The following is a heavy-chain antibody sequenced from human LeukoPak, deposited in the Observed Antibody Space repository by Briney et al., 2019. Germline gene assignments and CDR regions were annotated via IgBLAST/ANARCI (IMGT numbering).Heavy chain of an antibody. V-gene: IGHV3-23*01. D-gene: IGHD6-13*01. Sequence: GGSLRLSCAASGFTFSSYAMTWVRQTPGKGLEWVSAISSGGSTYYADSVKGRFTISRANSKNTLYLQMNSLRAEDTAVYYCAHPTEYSSSWYGNWFDPWGQGALVTVSS. CDR2: ISSGGST. CDR1: GFTFSSYA. J-gene: IGHJ5*02. CDR3: AHPTEYSSSWYGNWFDP.